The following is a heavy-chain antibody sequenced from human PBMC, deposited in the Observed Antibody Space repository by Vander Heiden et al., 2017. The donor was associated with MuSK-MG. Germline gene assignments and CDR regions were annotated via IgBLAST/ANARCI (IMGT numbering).Heavy chain of an antibody. J-gene: IGHJ4*01. CDR1: GGSFSGYY. CDR2: INHSGST. CDR3: ARSIAVAGTENFDY. V-gene: IGHV4-34*01. Sequence: QVQLQQWGAGLLKPSETLSLTCAVYGGSFSGYYWSWIRQPPGKGLEWIGEINHSGSTNYNPALKSRVTISVDTSKNQFSLKLSSVTAADTAVYYCARSIAVAGTENFDYWGHGTLVTVSS. D-gene: IGHD6-19*01.